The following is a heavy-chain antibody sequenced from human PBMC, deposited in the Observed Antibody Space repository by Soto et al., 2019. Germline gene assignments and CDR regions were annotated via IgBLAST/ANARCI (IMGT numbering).Heavy chain of an antibody. CDR1: GYTFPRYY. CDR2: INPSGGST. V-gene: IGHV1-46*01. Sequence: ASGKVSCEASGYTFPRYYMHWGRQAPGQRLEWKGKINPSGGSTSYAQKVQGRVTMTRDTSPSTDYMELGRPRTGGTGVYYLARDSHYSGSYKVVGYYFDYWGQGTLVTVSS. D-gene: IGHD3-10*01. J-gene: IGHJ4*02. CDR3: ARDSHYSGSYKVVGYYFDY.